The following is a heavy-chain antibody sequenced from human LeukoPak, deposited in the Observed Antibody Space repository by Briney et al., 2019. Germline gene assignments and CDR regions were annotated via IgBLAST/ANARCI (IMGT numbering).Heavy chain of an antibody. V-gene: IGHV3-30*02. CDR2: IRYDGRND. CDR1: GFTFSSYG. CDR3: ARVPSSWAVDY. J-gene: IGHJ4*02. Sequence: GGSLRLSCAASGFTFSSYGMHWVRQIPGKGLEWVAFIRYDGRNDYYADSVRGRFTISRDNSKNTLYVQMNSLRAEDTAVYYCARVPSSWAVDYWGQGTLVTVSS. D-gene: IGHD6-13*01.